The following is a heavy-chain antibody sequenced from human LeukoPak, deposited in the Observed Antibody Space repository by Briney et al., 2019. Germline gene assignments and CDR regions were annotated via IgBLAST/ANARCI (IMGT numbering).Heavy chain of an antibody. V-gene: IGHV4-59*01. D-gene: IGHD6-13*01. CDR3: ARGGSRWYKWFDP. Sequence: SGPTLVKPSETLSLTCTVSGDSISSYYWSWIRQPPGKGLEWIGYIYYSGSTSYNSALKSRVTMSVDKSKNQFSLKLKSATAADTAVYFCARGGSRWYKWFDPWGQGTLVIVSS. J-gene: IGHJ5*02. CDR1: GDSISSYY. CDR2: IYYSGST.